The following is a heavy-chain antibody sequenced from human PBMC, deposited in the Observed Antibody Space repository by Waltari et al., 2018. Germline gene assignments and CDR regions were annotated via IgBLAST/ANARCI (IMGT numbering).Heavy chain of an antibody. Sequence: QVPLVQSGAEVKKPGSYVKVSCKASGGPFRSYATRWVRHAAGQRLEWMGGSIPIFGTANYAQKFQGRVTITTDESTSTAYMELSSLRSEDTAVYYCARDSVAIPRIQLWVSFDYWGQGTLVTVSS. CDR1: GGPFRSYA. CDR3: ARDSVAIPRIQLWVSFDY. V-gene: IGHV1-69*05. D-gene: IGHD5-18*01. CDR2: SIPIFGTA. J-gene: IGHJ4*02.